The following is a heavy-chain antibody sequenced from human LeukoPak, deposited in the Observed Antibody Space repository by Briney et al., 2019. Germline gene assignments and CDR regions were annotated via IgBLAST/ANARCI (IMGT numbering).Heavy chain of an antibody. J-gene: IGHJ6*02. CDR1: GGTFSSYA. CDR3: ARAGITMVRGVPIYGMDV. CDR2: IIPILDIA. V-gene: IGHV1-69*04. Sequence: ASVKVSCKASGGTFSSYAMIWVRQAPGQGLERMGRIIPILDIANYAQKFQGRVTITADKSTSTAYMELSSLRSEDTAVYYCARAGITMVRGVPIYGMDVWGQGTTVTVSS. D-gene: IGHD3-10*01.